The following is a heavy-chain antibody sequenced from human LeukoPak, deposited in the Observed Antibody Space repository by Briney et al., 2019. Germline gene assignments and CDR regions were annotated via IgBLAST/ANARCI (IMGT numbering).Heavy chain of an antibody. V-gene: IGHV1-69*05. CDR2: IIPIFGTA. Sequence: SVKVSCKASGGTFSSYAISWVRQAPGQGLEWMGRIIPIFGTANYAQTFQGRVTITTDESTSKAYMELSSLRSEDTAVYYCARVVGRADGYNWLGGVRLGAFDIWGQGTMVTVSS. J-gene: IGHJ3*02. CDR3: ARVVGRADGYNWLGGVRLGAFDI. CDR1: GGTFSSYA. D-gene: IGHD5-24*01.